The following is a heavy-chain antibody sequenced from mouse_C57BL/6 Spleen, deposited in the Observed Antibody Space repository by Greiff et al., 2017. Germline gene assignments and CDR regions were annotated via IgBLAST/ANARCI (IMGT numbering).Heavy chain of an antibody. CDR1: GYTFTSYW. CDR2: IDPSDSET. J-gene: IGHJ1*03. V-gene: IGHV1-52*01. Sequence: QVQLQQPGAELVRPGSSVKLSCKASGYTFTSYWMHWVKQRPIQGLEWIGNIDPSDSETHYNQKFKDKATLTVDKSSSTAYMQLSSLTSEDSAVYYCARSDYYGSSYGYFDVWGTGTTGTVSS. CDR3: ARSDYYGSSYGYFDV. D-gene: IGHD1-1*01.